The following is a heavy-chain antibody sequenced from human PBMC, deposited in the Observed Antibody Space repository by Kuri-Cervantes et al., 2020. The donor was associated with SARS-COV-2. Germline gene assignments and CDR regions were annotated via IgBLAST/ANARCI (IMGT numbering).Heavy chain of an antibody. Sequence: TLSLTCTVSGASISSYYWGWVRQSPGKALEWLALIFWNDDKYYSPSLKGRLTLTKDISRNQVVLTMTNMDPVDTATYYCAHAYGSGSYPTFDYWGQGTLVTVSS. J-gene: IGHJ4*02. CDR3: AHAYGSGSYPTFDY. CDR2: IFWNDDK. D-gene: IGHD3-10*01. V-gene: IGHV2-5*01. CDR1: GASISSYYWG.